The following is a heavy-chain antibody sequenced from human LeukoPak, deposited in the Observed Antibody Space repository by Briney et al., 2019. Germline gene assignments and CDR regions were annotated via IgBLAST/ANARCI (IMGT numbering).Heavy chain of an antibody. V-gene: IGHV4-61*02. J-gene: IGHJ6*03. CDR2: IYTSGST. CDR1: GGSISSGSYY. D-gene: IGHD3-3*01. CDR3: AREPLWSGYSYCYYYMDV. Sequence: PSETLSLTCTVSGGSISSGSYYWSWIRQPAGKGLEWIGRIYTSGSTNYNPSLKSRVTMSVDTSKNQFSLKLSSVTAADTAVYYCAREPLWSGYSYCYYYMDVWGKGTTVTVSS.